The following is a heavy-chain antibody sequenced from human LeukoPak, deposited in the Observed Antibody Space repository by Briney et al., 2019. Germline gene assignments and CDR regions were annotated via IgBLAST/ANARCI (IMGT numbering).Heavy chain of an antibody. CDR3: AKGDYDFWSGQAY. CDR1: GFTFNNYG. CDR2: ISGSGGST. J-gene: IGHJ4*02. D-gene: IGHD3-3*01. Sequence: GGSLRLSCAASGFTFNNYGMYWVRQAPGKGLEWVSAISGSGGSTYYADSVKGRFTISRDNSKNTLYLQMNSLRAEDTAVYYCAKGDYDFWSGQAYWGQGTLVTVSS. V-gene: IGHV3-23*01.